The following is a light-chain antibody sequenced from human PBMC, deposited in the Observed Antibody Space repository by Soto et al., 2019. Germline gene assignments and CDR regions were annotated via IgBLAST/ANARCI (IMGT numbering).Light chain of an antibody. V-gene: IGLV2-14*01. Sequence: QCALTQPPSVSGSPGQSITISCSGTSRDIGAYNLVSWYQQPPGQAPKLLIYEVRNRPSGVSYRFSGSKSGNTASLTISSLLPEDEADYFCSAFSSRDTLVFGGGTKLTVI. J-gene: IGLJ2*01. CDR1: SRDIGAYNL. CDR3: SAFSSRDTLV. CDR2: EVR.